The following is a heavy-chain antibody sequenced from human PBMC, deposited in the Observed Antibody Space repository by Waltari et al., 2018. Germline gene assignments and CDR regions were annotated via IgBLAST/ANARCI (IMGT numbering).Heavy chain of an antibody. CDR3: ARHDSLVHDAFDI. CDR2: IYYSGST. Sequence: QLQLQESGPGLVKPSETLSLTCTVPGGSISSSSYYWGWIRQPPGKGLEWIGSIYYSGSTYYNPSLKSRVTISVDTSKNQFSLKLSSVTAADTAVYYCARHDSLVHDAFDIWGQGTMVTVSS. J-gene: IGHJ3*02. V-gene: IGHV4-39*01. CDR1: GGSISSSSYY. D-gene: IGHD6-13*01.